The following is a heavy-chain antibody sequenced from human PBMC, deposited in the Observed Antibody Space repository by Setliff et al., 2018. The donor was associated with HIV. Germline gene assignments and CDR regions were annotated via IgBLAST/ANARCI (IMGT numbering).Heavy chain of an antibody. J-gene: IGHJ4*02. Sequence: SETLSLTSTVSGGSISSSSYYWGWIRQPPRKGLEWLGNIGNIYYGGTTYYNPSLKGRITISVFTSSQQLSLTLTSVTPADTAVYYCARLRAAATVHYFDPWGQGTQVTVSS. D-gene: IGHD6-13*01. V-gene: IGHV4-39*01. CDR3: ARLRAAATVHYFDP. CDR2: IYYGGTT. CDR1: GGSISSSSYY.